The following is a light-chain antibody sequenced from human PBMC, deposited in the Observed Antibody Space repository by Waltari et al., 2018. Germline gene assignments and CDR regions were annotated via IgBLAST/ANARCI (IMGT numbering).Light chain of an antibody. V-gene: IGLV1-36*01. J-gene: IGLJ3*02. CDR2: YEK. CDR3: AAWDDSLNGWV. Sequence: QSALTQPPSVSEAPRQRVTMSCSCSISTIGNNGLSWYQLPPGKPPKHLIYYEKFLSSGASYRFTASTSGTSGSLAISGLQSDDEAEYYCAAWDDSLNGWVFGGGTKLTVL. CDR1: ISTIGNNG.